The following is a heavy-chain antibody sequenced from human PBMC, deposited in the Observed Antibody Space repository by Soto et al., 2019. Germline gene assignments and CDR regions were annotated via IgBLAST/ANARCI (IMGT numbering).Heavy chain of an antibody. CDR2: IIGICGST. D-gene: IGHD6-13*01. V-gene: IGHV3-23*01. Sequence: XVSLRLSCSAARFTFTDYAWSWVRQAPGKGLDWVATIIGICGSTYLADSVKGRLSISRDNSKNTVSLLMNSLRAEDKAVYFCARGSSGYISSWYYFDSWGRGTMVTVSS. J-gene: IGHJ4*02. CDR1: RFTFTDYA. CDR3: ARGSSGYISSWYYFDS.